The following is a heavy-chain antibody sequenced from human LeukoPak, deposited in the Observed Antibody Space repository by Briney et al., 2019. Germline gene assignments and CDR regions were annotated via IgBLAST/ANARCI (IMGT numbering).Heavy chain of an antibody. CDR1: GYTFTANH. J-gene: IGHJ4*02. Sequence: GASVKVSCKASGYTFTANHIHWVRQAPGQGLEWMGRINPNSGGTIYAQEFQGRVIMTRDTSITTGYMELSRLRSDDTAVYYCASGSGTYSPDYWGQGMLVTVSS. CDR2: INPNSGGT. V-gene: IGHV1-2*06. CDR3: ASGSGTYSPDY. D-gene: IGHD3-10*01.